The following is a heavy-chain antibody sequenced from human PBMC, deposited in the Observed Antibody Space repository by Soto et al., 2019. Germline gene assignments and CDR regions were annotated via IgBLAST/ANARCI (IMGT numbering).Heavy chain of an antibody. CDR3: AKGGYYYDSSGYYGY. Sequence: GGSLRLSCAASGFTFSSYAMSWVRQAPGKGLEWVSAISGSGGSTYYADSVKGRFTISRDNSKNTLYLQMNSLRAEDTAVYYCAKGGYYYDSSGYYGYWGQGTLVTVSS. J-gene: IGHJ4*02. V-gene: IGHV3-23*01. D-gene: IGHD3-22*01. CDR2: ISGSGGST. CDR1: GFTFSSYA.